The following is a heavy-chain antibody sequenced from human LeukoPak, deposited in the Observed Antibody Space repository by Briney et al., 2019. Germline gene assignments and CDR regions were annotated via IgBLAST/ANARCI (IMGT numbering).Heavy chain of an antibody. CDR3: ARLREAVVVTAMGSWFDP. D-gene: IGHD2-21*02. CDR1: GYSFTSYW. Sequence: GESLKISCKGSGYSFTSYWIGWVRQMPGKGLEWMGMIYPGDSDTRYSPSFQGQVTISADKSISTAYLQWSSLKASDTAMYYCARLREAVVVTAMGSWFDPWGQGTLVTVSS. V-gene: IGHV5-51*01. CDR2: IYPGDSDT. J-gene: IGHJ5*02.